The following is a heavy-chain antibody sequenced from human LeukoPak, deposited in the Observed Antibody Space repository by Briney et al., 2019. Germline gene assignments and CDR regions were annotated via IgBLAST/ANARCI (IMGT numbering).Heavy chain of an antibody. CDR2: ISAYNGNT. D-gene: IGHD1-26*01. V-gene: IGHV1-18*01. CDR1: GYTFTSYG. Sequence: GASVKVSCKASGYTFTSYGISLVRQAPGQGLEWMGWISAYNGNTNYAQKLQGRVTMTTDTSTSTAYMELRSLRSDDTAVYYCARDPLRYGSSYYFDYWGQGTLVTVSS. J-gene: IGHJ4*02. CDR3: ARDPLRYGSSYYFDY.